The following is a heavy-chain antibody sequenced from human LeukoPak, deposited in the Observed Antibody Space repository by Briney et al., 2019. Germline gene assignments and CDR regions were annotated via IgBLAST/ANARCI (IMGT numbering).Heavy chain of an antibody. Sequence: SQTLSLTCTVSGGSISSGGYYWSWIRQHPGKGLEWIGYIYYSGSTYYNPSLKSRVTISVDTSKNQFSLKLSSVTAADTAIYYCAREYCNSISCPVWFDPWGQGTLVTVS. CDR3: AREYCNSISCPVWFDP. J-gene: IGHJ5*02. CDR2: IYYSGST. V-gene: IGHV4-31*03. D-gene: IGHD2/OR15-2a*01. CDR1: GGSISSGGYY.